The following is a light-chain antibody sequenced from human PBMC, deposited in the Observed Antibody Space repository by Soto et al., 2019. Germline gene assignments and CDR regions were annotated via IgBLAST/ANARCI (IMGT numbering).Light chain of an antibody. Sequence: QSVLTQPPSASGTPGQRVTISCSGSSSTIGSNTVNWYQQLPGTAPKLLIYSNNQRPSGVPDRFSGSKSGTSASLAISGLQSEDEADYYWAAWDDSLNGVVFGGGTKLTVL. CDR2: SNN. J-gene: IGLJ2*01. CDR1: SSTIGSNT. CDR3: AAWDDSLNGVV. V-gene: IGLV1-44*01.